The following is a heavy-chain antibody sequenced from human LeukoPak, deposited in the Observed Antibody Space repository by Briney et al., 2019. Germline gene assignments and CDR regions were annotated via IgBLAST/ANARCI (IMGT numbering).Heavy chain of an antibody. J-gene: IGHJ6*03. CDR2: IYTSGST. CDR3: ARVIWFGGLNYMDV. V-gene: IGHV4-61*02. CDR1: GDSISSGSYY. Sequence: SETLSLTCTVSGDSISSGSYYWSWIRQPAGKGLEWIGRIYTSGSTNYNPSLKSRVTMSVDTSKNQFSLKLSSVTAADTAVYYCARVIWFGGLNYMDVWGKGTTVTISS. D-gene: IGHD3-10*01.